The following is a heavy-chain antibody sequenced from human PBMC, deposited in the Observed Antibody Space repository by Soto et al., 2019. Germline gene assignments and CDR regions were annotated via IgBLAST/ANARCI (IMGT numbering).Heavy chain of an antibody. CDR1: GFTFSSYG. J-gene: IGHJ6*02. CDR3: AKELGELPPSYYYYYYGMDV. CDR2: ISYDGSNK. V-gene: IGHV3-30*18. D-gene: IGHD1-26*01. Sequence: GGSLRLSCAASGFTFSSYGMHWVRQAPGKGLEWVAVISYDGSNKYYADSVKGRFTISRDNSKNTLYLQMNSLRAEDTAVYYCAKELGELPPSYYYYYYGMDVWGQGTTVTVSS.